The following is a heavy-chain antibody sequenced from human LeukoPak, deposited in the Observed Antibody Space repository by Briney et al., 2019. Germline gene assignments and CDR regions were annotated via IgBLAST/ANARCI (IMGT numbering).Heavy chain of an antibody. Sequence: SETLSLTCTVSGGSISTYYWTWIRQPPGKGLEWIGYIQYRGNADYNPSPTSRVTISVDTSNNQGSLRLSSVTAADTAMYYCARVGSLTTFDWGQGTLVTVSS. CDR1: GGSISTYY. J-gene: IGHJ4*02. D-gene: IGHD4-17*01. CDR2: IQYRGNA. V-gene: IGHV4-59*01. CDR3: ARVGSLTTFD.